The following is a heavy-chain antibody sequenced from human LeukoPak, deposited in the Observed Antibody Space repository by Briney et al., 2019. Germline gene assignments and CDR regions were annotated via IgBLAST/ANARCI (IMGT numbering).Heavy chain of an antibody. J-gene: IGHJ4*02. Sequence: PGGSLRLSCAASGFTFSSYEMNWVRQAPGKGLEWVSYISSSGSTIYYADSVKGRFIISRDNAKNSLYLQMNSLRAEDTALYYCAREPPYGTWSLDYWGQGALVTVSS. D-gene: IGHD2-15*01. CDR1: GFTFSSYE. CDR3: AREPPYGTWSLDY. CDR2: ISSSGSTI. V-gene: IGHV3-48*03.